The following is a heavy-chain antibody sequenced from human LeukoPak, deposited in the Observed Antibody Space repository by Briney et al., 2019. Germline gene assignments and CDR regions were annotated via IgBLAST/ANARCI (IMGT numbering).Heavy chain of an antibody. D-gene: IGHD1-26*01. CDR1: GFTFSSYG. CDR3: ARDLDINSGSYR. Sequence: GGSLRLSCAASGFTFSSYGMHWVRQAPGKGLEWVAVISYDGSNKYYADSVKGRFTISRDNSKNTLYLQMNSLRAEDTAVYYCARDLDINSGSYRWGQGTLVTVSS. J-gene: IGHJ4*02. CDR2: ISYDGSNK. V-gene: IGHV3-30*12.